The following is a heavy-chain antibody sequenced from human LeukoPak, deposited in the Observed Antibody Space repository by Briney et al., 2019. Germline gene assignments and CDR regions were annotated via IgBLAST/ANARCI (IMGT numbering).Heavy chain of an antibody. Sequence: ASVKVSCKASGYTFTDYYMHWVRQAPGQGLDWMGIINPSCGNPSYAQKFQGRVTMTRDTSTSTVYIELGSRTSEDTAGDYWSRVSVGATYFRAFDIWGQGTMVTVSS. V-gene: IGHV1-46*01. CDR1: GYTFTDYY. J-gene: IGHJ3*02. D-gene: IGHD1-26*01. CDR2: INPSCGNP. CDR3: SRVSVGATYFRAFDI.